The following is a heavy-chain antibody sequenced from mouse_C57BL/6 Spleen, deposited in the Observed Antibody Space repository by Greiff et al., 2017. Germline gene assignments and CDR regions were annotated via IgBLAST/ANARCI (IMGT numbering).Heavy chain of an antibody. J-gene: IGHJ1*03. CDR2: ISYDGSN. Sequence: EVKLQESGPGLVKPSQSLSLTCSVTGYSITSGYYWNWIRQFPGNKLEWMGYISYDGSNNYNPSLKNRISITRDTSKNQFFLKLNSVTTEDTATYYCARERANYWYFDVWGTGTTVTVSS. D-gene: IGHD1-1*01. CDR3: ARERANYWYFDV. V-gene: IGHV3-6*01. CDR1: GYSITSGYY.